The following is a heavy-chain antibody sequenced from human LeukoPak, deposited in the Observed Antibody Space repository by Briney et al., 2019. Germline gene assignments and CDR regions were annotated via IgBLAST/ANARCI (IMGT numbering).Heavy chain of an antibody. CDR1: GGSVSSTSYY. Sequence: PSETLSLTCTVSGGSVSSTSYYWGWIRQPPGKGLEWVSTVSDNTYYVDSVRGRFTISRDDSKNTLYLQMDSLRADDTAIYSCARSRGPGSHWFDPWGQGTLVTVSS. J-gene: IGHJ5*02. D-gene: IGHD3-10*01. V-gene: IGHV3-53*01. CDR2: VSDNT. CDR3: ARSRGPGSHWFDP.